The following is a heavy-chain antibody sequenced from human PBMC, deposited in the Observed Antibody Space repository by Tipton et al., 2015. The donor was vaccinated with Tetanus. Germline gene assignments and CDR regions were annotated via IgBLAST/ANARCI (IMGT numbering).Heavy chain of an antibody. Sequence: TLSLTCTVSGGSISSGDYYWSWIRQPPGKGLEWIGYIYYSGSTYYNPSLKSRVTTSVDTSKNQFSLKLSSVTAADTAVYYCARGLMGYYYDISGPCFDYWGQGTPVAFSS. CDR3: ARGLMGYYYDISGPCFDY. D-gene: IGHD3-22*01. J-gene: IGHJ4*02. CDR1: GGSISSGDYY. CDR2: IYYSGST. V-gene: IGHV4-30-4*01.